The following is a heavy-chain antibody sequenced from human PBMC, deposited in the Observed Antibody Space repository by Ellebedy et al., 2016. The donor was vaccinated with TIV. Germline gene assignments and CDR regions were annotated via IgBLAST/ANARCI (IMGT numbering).Heavy chain of an antibody. CDR3: ARARSSGWLHTPDY. CDR1: GYTFTNYF. D-gene: IGHD3-22*01. CDR2: INPSGGST. Sequence: AALVKVSCKASGYTFTNYFVHWVRQAHGQGLEWMGIINPSGGSTTYAQKLQGRLTMTRDTSTSTVYMELSSLRSEDTAVYYCARARSSGWLHTPDYWGQGLLVTVSS. J-gene: IGHJ4*02. V-gene: IGHV1-46*04.